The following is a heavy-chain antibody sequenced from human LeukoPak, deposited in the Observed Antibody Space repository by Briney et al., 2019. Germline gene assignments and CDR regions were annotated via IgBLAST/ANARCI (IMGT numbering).Heavy chain of an antibody. J-gene: IGHJ4*02. CDR1: GFTFSSYS. V-gene: IGHV3-7*01. D-gene: IGHD5-24*01. CDR2: INKDGSQK. CDR3: ARERWLQPDY. Sequence: PGGSLRLSCAASGFTFSSYSMNWVRQAPGKGLEWVANINKDGSQKYYVDSVKGRLTISRDNAKNSLYLQMNSLRAEDTAVYFCARERWLQPDYWGQGTLVTVSA.